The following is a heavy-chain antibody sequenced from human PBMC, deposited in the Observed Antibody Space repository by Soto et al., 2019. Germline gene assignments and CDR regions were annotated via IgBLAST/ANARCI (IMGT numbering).Heavy chain of an antibody. J-gene: IGHJ4*02. D-gene: IGHD1-1*01. CDR3: ARGRYGDY. Sequence: QVPLVQSGAEVKKPGASVKVSCKGSGYAFTTYGITWVRQAPGQGLEWMGWISSHNGNTNYAQTIQGRVTVTRDTSPSTAYMELRSLRSDDTAVYDCARGRYGDYWGQGALVNVSS. CDR2: ISSHNGNT. V-gene: IGHV1-18*01. CDR1: GYAFTTYG.